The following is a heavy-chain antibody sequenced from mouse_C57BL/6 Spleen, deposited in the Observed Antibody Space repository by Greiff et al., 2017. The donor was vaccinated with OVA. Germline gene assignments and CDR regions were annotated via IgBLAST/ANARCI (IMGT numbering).Heavy chain of an antibody. Sequence: EVMLVESGGGLVKPGGSLKLSCAASGFTFSSYAMSWVRQTPEKRLEWVATISDGGSYTYYPDNVKGRFTISRDNAKNNLYLQMSHLKSEDTAMYYCASDYSNYEYFDVWGTGTTVTVAS. CDR2: ISDGGSYT. CDR3: ASDYSNYEYFDV. V-gene: IGHV5-4*03. CDR1: GFTFSSYA. J-gene: IGHJ1*03. D-gene: IGHD2-5*01.